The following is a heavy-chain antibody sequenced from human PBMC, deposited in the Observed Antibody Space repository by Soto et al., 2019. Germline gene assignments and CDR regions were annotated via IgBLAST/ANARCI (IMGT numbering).Heavy chain of an antibody. D-gene: IGHD3-22*01. CDR2: IFPSDSDT. Sequence: PGESLKIACRTSGYRFTSYWIAWVRQMPGKGLEWMGIIFPSDSDTRYSPSFQGQVTISADRSTSTVFLQWASLKASDTAVYFCARKDKSGYFNWFDPWGQGTLVTVSS. J-gene: IGHJ5*02. CDR3: ARKDKSGYFNWFDP. CDR1: GYRFTSYW. V-gene: IGHV5-51*01.